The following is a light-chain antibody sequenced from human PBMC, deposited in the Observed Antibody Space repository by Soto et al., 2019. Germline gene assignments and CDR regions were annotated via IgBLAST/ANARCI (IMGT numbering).Light chain of an antibody. CDR3: QQLYSYPYT. CDR1: QGISTY. J-gene: IGKJ2*01. CDR2: VAS. V-gene: IGKV1-9*01. Sequence: DIQLTQSPSFLSASVGDRVTITCRASQGISTYLVWYQQKSGKAPKLLIYVASTLQSGVPSRFSGSGSGTEFTVTISSLQPEDLAIYYCQQLYSYPYTFGQGTKLEI.